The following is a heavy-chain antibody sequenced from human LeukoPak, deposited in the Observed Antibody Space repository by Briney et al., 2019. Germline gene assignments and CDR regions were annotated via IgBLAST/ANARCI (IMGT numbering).Heavy chain of an antibody. CDR1: GGSISSGSYH. CDR3: ARDLGSGWYPYYYYMDV. CDR2: IYTSGST. J-gene: IGHJ6*03. V-gene: IGHV4-61*02. D-gene: IGHD6-19*01. Sequence: SQTLSLTCTVSGGSISSGSYHWSWIRQPAGKGLEWIGRIYTSGSTNYNPSLKSRVTISVDTSKNQFSLKLSSVTAADTAVYYCARDLGSGWYPYYYYMDVWGKGTTVTISS.